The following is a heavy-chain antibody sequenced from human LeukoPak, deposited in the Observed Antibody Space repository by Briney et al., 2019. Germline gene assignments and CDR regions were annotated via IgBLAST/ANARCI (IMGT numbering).Heavy chain of an antibody. CDR1: GGSISSYY. CDR3: ARSFYGDYRRDGWFDP. J-gene: IGHJ5*02. D-gene: IGHD4-17*01. CDR2: IYYSGST. Sequence: PSETLSLTCTVSGGSISSYYWSWIRQPPGKGLEWIGYIYYSGSTNHNPSLKSRVTISVDTSKNQFSLKLSSVTAADTAVYYCARSFYGDYRRDGWFDPWGQGTLVTVSS. V-gene: IGHV4-59*01.